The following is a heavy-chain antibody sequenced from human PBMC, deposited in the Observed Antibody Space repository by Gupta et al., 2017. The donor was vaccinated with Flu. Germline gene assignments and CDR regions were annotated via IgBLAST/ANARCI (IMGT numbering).Heavy chain of an antibody. J-gene: IGHJ6*02. Sequence: QVHLVQSGAEVKKPGASVKVSCKASGYTFISYDISWVRQAAGQGLEWMGWMNPNSGKTGYAQKFQDRVTMTRNTSISTAYMDLSSLRSEDTAVYYCATGYNPVHSYFAMDVWGQGTTVTVSS. CDR1: GYTFISYD. CDR2: MNPNSGKT. V-gene: IGHV1-8*01. CDR3: ATGYNPVHSYFAMDV. D-gene: IGHD1-1*01.